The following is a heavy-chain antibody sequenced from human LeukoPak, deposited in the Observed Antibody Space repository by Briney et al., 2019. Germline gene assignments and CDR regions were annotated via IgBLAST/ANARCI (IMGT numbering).Heavy chain of an antibody. D-gene: IGHD2/OR15-2a*01. Sequence: GGSLRLSCAASGFTFSSYDMHWVRQATGKGLEWVSAIGTAGDPYYPGSVKGRFTISRENAKNSLYLQMNSLRAGDTAVYYCAGRGHFSDAFDIWGQGTMVTVSS. CDR2: IGTAGDP. CDR1: GFTFSSYD. CDR3: AGRGHFSDAFDI. J-gene: IGHJ3*02. V-gene: IGHV3-13*05.